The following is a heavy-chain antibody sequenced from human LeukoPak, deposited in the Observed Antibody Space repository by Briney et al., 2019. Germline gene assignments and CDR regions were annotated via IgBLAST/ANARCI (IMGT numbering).Heavy chain of an antibody. D-gene: IGHD3-10*01. Sequence: SETLSLTCTVSGGSISSSSYYWGWIRQPPGKGLEWIGEINHSGSTNYNPSLKSRVTISVDTSKNQFSLKLSSVTAADTAVYYCARVEDNSGDAFDIWGQGTMVTVSS. CDR3: ARVEDNSGDAFDI. CDR2: INHSGST. V-gene: IGHV4-39*07. J-gene: IGHJ3*02. CDR1: GGSISSSSYY.